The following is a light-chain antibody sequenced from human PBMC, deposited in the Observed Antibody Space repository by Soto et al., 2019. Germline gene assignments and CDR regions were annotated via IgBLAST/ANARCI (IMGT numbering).Light chain of an antibody. Sequence: DMERTPPPLSLSVTVGQPSSISCKPSQSLLHSDGKTYLYWYLQKPGQPPQLLIYEVSNRFSGVPDRFSGSGSGTDFTLKISRVEAEDVGVYYCMQSIQPPITFGQGTRLEIK. V-gene: IGKV2D-29*01. CDR2: EVS. CDR1: QSLLHSDGKTY. J-gene: IGKJ5*01. CDR3: MQSIQPPIT.